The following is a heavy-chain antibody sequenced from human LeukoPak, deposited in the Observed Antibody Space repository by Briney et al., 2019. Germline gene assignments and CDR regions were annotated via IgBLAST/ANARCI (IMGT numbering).Heavy chain of an antibody. J-gene: IGHJ3*02. D-gene: IGHD3-22*01. V-gene: IGHV4-59*01. CDR3: ARVYDYDTSVSDAFDI. CDR1: GGSISGYF. Sequence: PSETLSLTCTVSGGSISGYFWSWLRQPPGKGLEWIGSIYYSGGTNYNRSLKSRVTISVDTSKNQFSLKLSSVTAADTAVYYCARVYDYDTSVSDAFDIWGRGTRVTVSS. CDR2: IYYSGGT.